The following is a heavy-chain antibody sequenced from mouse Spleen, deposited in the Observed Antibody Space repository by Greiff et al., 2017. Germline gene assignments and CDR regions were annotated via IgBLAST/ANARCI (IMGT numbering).Heavy chain of an antibody. J-gene: IGHJ2*01. CDR1: GFTFSSYT. CDR3: ARDYSNYYFDY. V-gene: IGHV5-9*04. D-gene: IGHD2-5*01. Sequence: EVKVVESGGGLVKPGGSLKLSCAASGFTFSSYTMSWVRQTPAKRLEWVATISSGGGNTYYPDSVKGRFTISRDNARNTLYLQMSSLRSEDTAMYYCARDYSNYYFDYWGQGTTLTVSS. CDR2: ISSGGGNT.